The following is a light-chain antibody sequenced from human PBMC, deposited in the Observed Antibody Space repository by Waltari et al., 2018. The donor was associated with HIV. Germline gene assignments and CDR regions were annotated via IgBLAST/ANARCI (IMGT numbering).Light chain of an antibody. CDR1: QSLLYSPNNKNF. CDR3: QQYFSTPWT. CDR2: WAS. V-gene: IGKV4-1*01. Sequence: TQTPDSLIVSPGERASINCRSNQSLLYSPNNKNFLVWYQQKPGQPPKLLIYWASSRESVVPARFSGSGSGTNFTLTISSLQPEDVATYFCQQYFSTPWTFGQGTKV. J-gene: IGKJ1*01.